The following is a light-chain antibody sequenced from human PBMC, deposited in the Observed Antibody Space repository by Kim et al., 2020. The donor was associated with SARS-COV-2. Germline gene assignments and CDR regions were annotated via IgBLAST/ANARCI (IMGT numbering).Light chain of an antibody. Sequence: VPISCTGSSSNIGAGYDVHWYQQLPGTAPKLLIYGNSNRPSGVPDRFSGSKSGTSASLAITGLQAEDEADYYCQSYDSSLSGNWVFGGGTQLTVL. CDR2: GNS. CDR1: SSNIGAGYD. J-gene: IGLJ3*02. CDR3: QSYDSSLSGNWV. V-gene: IGLV1-40*01.